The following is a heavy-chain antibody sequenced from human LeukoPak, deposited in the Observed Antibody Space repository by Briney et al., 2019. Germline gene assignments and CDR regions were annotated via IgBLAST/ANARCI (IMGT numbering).Heavy chain of an antibody. CDR2: IYNSGST. V-gene: IGHV4-59*12. D-gene: IGHD1-26*01. J-gene: IGHJ4*02. CDR1: GGSISIYY. Sequence: SETQSLTCTISGGSISIYYWSWIRQPPGKGLEWIGYIYNSGSTNYNPSLKSRVTISVDTSKNQFSLKLSSVTAADTAVYYCARWELQTDGGFDYWGQGTLVTVSS. CDR3: ARWELQTDGGFDY.